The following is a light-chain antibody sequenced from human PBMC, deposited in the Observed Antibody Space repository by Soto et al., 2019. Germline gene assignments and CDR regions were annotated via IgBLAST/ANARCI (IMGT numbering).Light chain of an antibody. CDR3: HQYGSSAWT. CDR2: GAS. Sequence: EIVLTQSPGTLSLSPGERATLSCRASQSVSSSYLAWYQQKPGQAPRLLIYGASSRATGIPDRFKGSGSGTDFTLTISRLEPEDFAVYYCHQYGSSAWTFGQGTKVDIK. J-gene: IGKJ1*01. CDR1: QSVSSSY. V-gene: IGKV3-20*01.